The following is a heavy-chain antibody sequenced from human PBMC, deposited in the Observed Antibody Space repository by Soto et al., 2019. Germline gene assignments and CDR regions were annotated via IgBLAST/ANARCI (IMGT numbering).Heavy chain of an antibody. CDR3: ARITIFGVDYYYYYMDV. Sequence: ASVKVSCKASGYTFTSYGISWVRQAPGQGLEWMGWISAYNGNTNYAQKLQGRVTMTTDTSTSTAYMELRSLRSDDTAVYYCARITIFGVDYYYYYMDVWGKGTTVTVSS. J-gene: IGHJ6*03. CDR2: ISAYNGNT. V-gene: IGHV1-18*01. CDR1: GYTFTSYG. D-gene: IGHD3-3*01.